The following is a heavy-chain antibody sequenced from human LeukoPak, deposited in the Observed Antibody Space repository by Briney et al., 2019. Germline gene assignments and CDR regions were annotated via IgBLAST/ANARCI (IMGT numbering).Heavy chain of an antibody. D-gene: IGHD3-10*01. CDR3: ASDQGTFDY. J-gene: IGHJ4*02. CDR2: IDPEDGET. V-gene: IGHV1-69-2*01. Sequence: ASVKVSCKVSGYMFADYHIHWVRQAPGKGLEWMGLIDPEDGETIYAEMFQGRLTITADTSTDTAYMELNSLRSEDTAVYYCASDQGTFDYWGQGTLVIVSS. CDR1: GYMFADYH.